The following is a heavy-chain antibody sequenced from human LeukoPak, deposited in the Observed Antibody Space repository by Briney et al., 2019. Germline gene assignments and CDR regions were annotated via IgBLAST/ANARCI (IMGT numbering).Heavy chain of an antibody. D-gene: IGHD1-1*01. CDR1: GGSIRSDY. CDR3: ARAVGVGRGTYFDL. CDR2: ISYSGST. V-gene: IGHV4-59*08. Sequence: SETLSLTCTVSGGSIRSDYWSWIRQPPGKGLEQLGYISYSGSTNYNPSLKSRVTISVDTSKNQFSLKLSSVTAADTAVYSCARAVGVGRGTYFDLWGRGTLVTVSS. J-gene: IGHJ2*01.